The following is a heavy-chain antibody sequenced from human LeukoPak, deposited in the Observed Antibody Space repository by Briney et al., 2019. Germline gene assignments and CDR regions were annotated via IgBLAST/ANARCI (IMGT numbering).Heavy chain of an antibody. D-gene: IGHD2-15*01. V-gene: IGHV1-2*02. Sequence: ASVKVSCKASGYTFTGYYMHWVRQAHGQGLEWMGWINPNSGGTNYAQKFQGRVTMTRDTSISTAYMELSRLRSDDTAVYYCARDIVVVVAAVLQFDPWGQGTLVTVSS. CDR2: INPNSGGT. J-gene: IGHJ5*02. CDR1: GYTFTGYY. CDR3: ARDIVVVVAAVLQFDP.